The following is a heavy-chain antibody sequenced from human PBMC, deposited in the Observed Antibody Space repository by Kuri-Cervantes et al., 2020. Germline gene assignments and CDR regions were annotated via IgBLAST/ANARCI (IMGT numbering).Heavy chain of an antibody. J-gene: IGHJ4*02. Sequence: GESLKISCAASGFTFSNAWMSWVRQAPGKGLEWVGRIKSKTDGGTTDYAAPVKGRFTISRDDSKNTLYLQMNSLRAEDTAVYYCAKGYSGSYGPDYWGQGTLVTVSS. CDR1: GFTFSNAW. D-gene: IGHD1-26*01. CDR2: IKSKTDGGTT. V-gene: IGHV3-15*01. CDR3: AKGYSGSYGPDY.